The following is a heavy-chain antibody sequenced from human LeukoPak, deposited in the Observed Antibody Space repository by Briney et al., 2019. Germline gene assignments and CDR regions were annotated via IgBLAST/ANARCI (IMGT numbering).Heavy chain of an antibody. CDR2: ISYDGTNK. Sequence: GGSLRLSCAASGFTFSNYGMHWVRQAPGKGLQWVAVISYDGTNKYYADSVKGRFTISRDNAKNSLYLQMNSLRAEDTAVYYCATYGMDVWGQGTTVTVSS. CDR3: ATYGMDV. J-gene: IGHJ6*02. V-gene: IGHV3-30*03. CDR1: GFTFSNYG.